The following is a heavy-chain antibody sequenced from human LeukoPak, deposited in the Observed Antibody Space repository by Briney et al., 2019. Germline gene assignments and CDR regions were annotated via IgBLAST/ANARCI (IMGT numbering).Heavy chain of an antibody. CDR1: GFTFGNYG. CDR2: INWNGGST. V-gene: IGHV3-20*04. Sequence: GGSLRLSCAASGFTFGNYGMSWVRHAPGKGLEWVSGINWNGGSTGYADSVEGRFTISRDNAKNSQYLQMNGLRVEDTALYYCARAQTYGDSRLLLDYWGQGTLVTVSS. CDR3: ARAQTYGDSRLLLDY. J-gene: IGHJ4*02. D-gene: IGHD2-21*02.